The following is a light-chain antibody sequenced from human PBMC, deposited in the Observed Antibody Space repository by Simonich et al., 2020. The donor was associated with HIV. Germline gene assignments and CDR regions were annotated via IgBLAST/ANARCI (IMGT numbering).Light chain of an antibody. V-gene: IGKV4-1*01. J-gene: IGKJ5*01. CDR3: QQYYSTPIT. Sequence: DIVLPQSPDSLAVSLGERATINCKSSQSILYSSNNMNYLTWYQKKPVQPPKLLIYWASTRESGVPDRFSGSGSGTDFTLTISSLQAEDVAVYYCQQYYSTPITFGQGTRLEIK. CDR1: QSILYSSNNMNY. CDR2: WAS.